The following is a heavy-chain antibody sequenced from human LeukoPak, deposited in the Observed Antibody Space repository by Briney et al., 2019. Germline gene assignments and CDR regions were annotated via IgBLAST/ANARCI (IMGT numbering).Heavy chain of an antibody. J-gene: IGHJ4*02. CDR1: GGSISSSSYY. CDR3: ASTTVTTPFDY. V-gene: IGHV4-39*01. CDR2: IYYSGST. D-gene: IGHD4-11*01. Sequence: PSETLSLTCTVSGGSISSSSYYWGWIRQPPGKGLEWSGSIYYSGSTYYNPSLKSRVTISVDTSKNQFSLKLSSVTAADTAVYYCASTTVTTPFDYWGQGTLVTVSS.